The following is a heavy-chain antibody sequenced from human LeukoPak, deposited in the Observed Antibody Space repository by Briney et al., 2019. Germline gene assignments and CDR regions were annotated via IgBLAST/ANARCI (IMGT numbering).Heavy chain of an antibody. J-gene: IGHJ4*02. Sequence: SETLSLTCTVSGGSISSYYWSWIRQPAGKGLEWIGRIYTSGSTNYNPSLKSRVTMSVDTSKNQFSLKLSSVTAADTAVYYCIVVVPAARSPPYYFDYWGQGTLVTVSS. V-gene: IGHV4-4*07. CDR1: GGSISSYY. CDR3: IVVVPAARSPPYYFDY. CDR2: IYTSGST. D-gene: IGHD2-2*01.